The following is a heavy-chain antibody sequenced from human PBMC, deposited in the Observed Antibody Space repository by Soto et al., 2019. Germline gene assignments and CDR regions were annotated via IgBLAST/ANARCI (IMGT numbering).Heavy chain of an antibody. Sequence: PGGSLRFSCAASGFMFSVYTMNWVRQAPGKGLEWISSINSDSSSIYHADSVKGRFTISRDNAKNSVDLQMNSLRDEDTAVYYCARSYYHDSSAYYYDYWGQGALVTVSS. CDR3: ARSYYHDSSAYYYDY. J-gene: IGHJ4*02. CDR2: INSDSSSI. V-gene: IGHV3-48*02. D-gene: IGHD3-22*01. CDR1: GFMFSVYT.